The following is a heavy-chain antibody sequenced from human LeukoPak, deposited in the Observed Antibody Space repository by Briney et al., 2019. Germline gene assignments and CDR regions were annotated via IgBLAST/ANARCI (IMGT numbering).Heavy chain of an antibody. D-gene: IGHD3-22*01. CDR1: GGSFSGYY. Sequence: SETLSLTCAVYGGSFSGYYWSWIRQPPGKGLEWIGEINHSGSTNYNPSLKSRVTISVDTSKNQFSLKLGSVTAADTAVYYCARNNKWLLLRNWFDPWGQGTLVTVSS. J-gene: IGHJ5*02. V-gene: IGHV4-34*01. CDR3: ARNNKWLLLRNWFDP. CDR2: INHSGST.